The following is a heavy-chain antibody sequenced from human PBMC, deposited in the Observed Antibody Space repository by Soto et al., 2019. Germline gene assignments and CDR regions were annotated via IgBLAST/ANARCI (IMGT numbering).Heavy chain of an antibody. J-gene: IGHJ6*02. CDR3: AKDKSYYYYGMDV. CDR2: ISWNSGSI. CDR1: GFTFDDYA. V-gene: IGHV3-9*01. Sequence: EVQLVESGGGLVQPGRSLRLSCAASGFTFDDYAMHWVRQAPGKGLEWVSGISWNSGSIDYADSVKGRFTISRDNAMNSLYLQMNSLRAEDTALYYCAKDKSYYYYGMDVWGQGTTVTVSS.